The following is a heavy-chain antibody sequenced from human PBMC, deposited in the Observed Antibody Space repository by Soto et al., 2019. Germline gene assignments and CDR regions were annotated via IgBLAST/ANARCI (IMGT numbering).Heavy chain of an antibody. V-gene: IGHV3-23*01. CDR3: AKGHDRPHYDDIVVVRGDMDV. CDR2: ISGSGGST. Sequence: PGGSLRLSCAASGFTFSSDAMSCIRQAPGKGLEWVSAISGSGGSTYYADSVKGRFTISRDNSKNTLYLQMNSLRAEDTAVYYCAKGHDRPHYDDIVVVRGDMDVWGQGTTVTVSS. D-gene: IGHD2-15*01. CDR1: GFTFSSDA. J-gene: IGHJ6*02.